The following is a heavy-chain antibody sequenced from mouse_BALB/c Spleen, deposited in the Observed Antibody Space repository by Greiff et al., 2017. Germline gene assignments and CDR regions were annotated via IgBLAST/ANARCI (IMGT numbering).Heavy chain of an antibody. CDR1: GFTFSSFG. Sequence: EVNVVESGGGLVQPGGSRKLSCAASGFTFSSFGMHWVRQAPEKGLEWVAYISSGSSTIYYADTVKGRFTISRDNPKNTLFLQMTSLRSEDTAMYYCARRVWYFDVWGAGTTVTVSS. CDR3: ARRVWYFDV. CDR2: ISSGSSTI. V-gene: IGHV5-17*02. J-gene: IGHJ1*01.